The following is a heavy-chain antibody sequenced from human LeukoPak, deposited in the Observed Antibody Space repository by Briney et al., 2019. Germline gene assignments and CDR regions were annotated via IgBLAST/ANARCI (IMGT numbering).Heavy chain of an antibody. D-gene: IGHD3-10*01. CDR2: ISRNDDK. Sequence: SGPTLVNPTQTLTLTFTFSGFSLSTSGVSVGWVRQPPGKALEWLAIISRNDDKGYSPSLKSRLTITKDMSGNQVVLRMTNVDPVDTATYFCAHRKVRGLYYYYMDVWGKGTTVTVSS. V-gene: IGHV2-5*01. CDR3: AHRKVRGLYYYYMDV. J-gene: IGHJ6*03. CDR1: GFSLSTSGVS.